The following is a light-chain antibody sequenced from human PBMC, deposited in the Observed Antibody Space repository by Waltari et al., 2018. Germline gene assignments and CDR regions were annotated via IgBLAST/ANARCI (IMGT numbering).Light chain of an antibody. V-gene: IGKV1-8*01. CDR2: AAS. CDR3: QQYHDYPWT. CDR1: QGVSTY. J-gene: IGKJ1*01. Sequence: AIRMTQSPSSLSASIGDRVTISCRASQGVSTYLAWYHQKPGKAPSPLIHAASTLQSGVPSRFSGSGTGTDFTLTITCLQSEDFATYYCQQYHDYPWTFGQGTKV.